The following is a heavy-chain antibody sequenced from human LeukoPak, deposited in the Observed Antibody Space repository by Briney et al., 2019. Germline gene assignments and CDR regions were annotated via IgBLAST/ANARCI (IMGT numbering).Heavy chain of an antibody. CDR3: AKAPVTTCSGAYCYPFDY. V-gene: IGHV1-18*01. J-gene: IGHJ4*02. Sequence: ASVKVSCKASGGTFSSYAISWVRQAPGQGLEWMGWISAYNGNTNYAQKLQGRVTMTTDTSTSTAYMELRSLRSDDAAVYYCAKAPVTTCSGAYCYPFDYWGQGTLVTVSS. CDR2: ISAYNGNT. D-gene: IGHD2-21*01. CDR1: GGTFSSYA.